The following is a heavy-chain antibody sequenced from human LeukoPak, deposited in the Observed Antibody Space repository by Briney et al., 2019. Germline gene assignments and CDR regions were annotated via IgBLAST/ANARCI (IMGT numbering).Heavy chain of an antibody. CDR2: INHSGST. Sequence: SETLSLTCAVYGGSFSGYYWSWIRQPPGKGLEWIGEINHSGSTNYNPSLKSRVTISVDTSKNQFSLKLSSVTAADTAVYYCARGRGGADIVVVPAAIGRGAFDIWGQGTMVTVPS. V-gene: IGHV4-34*01. D-gene: IGHD2-2*02. CDR3: ARGRGGADIVVVPAAIGRGAFDI. J-gene: IGHJ3*02. CDR1: GGSFSGYY.